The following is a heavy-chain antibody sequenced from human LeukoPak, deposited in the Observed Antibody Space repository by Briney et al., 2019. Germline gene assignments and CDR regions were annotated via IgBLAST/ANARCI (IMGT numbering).Heavy chain of an antibody. D-gene: IGHD3-22*01. Sequence: GRSLRLSCAASGFTFSSYGMHWVRQAPGKGLEWVAVIWYDGSNKYYADSVKGRFTISRDNSKNTLYLQMNSLRAEDTAVYYCARFSQLRDSGGYYYSRYFDYWGQGTLVTVSS. CDR1: GFTFSSYG. J-gene: IGHJ4*02. CDR2: IWYDGSNK. CDR3: ARFSQLRDSGGYYYSRYFDY. V-gene: IGHV3-33*01.